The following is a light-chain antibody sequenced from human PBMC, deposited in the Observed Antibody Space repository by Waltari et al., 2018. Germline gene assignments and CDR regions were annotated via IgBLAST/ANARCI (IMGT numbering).Light chain of an antibody. Sequence: DIQMTQSPPSLAASIGDKVTITCRASQHVNTFLNCFQQTPGKAPKLLIYSASTLQTGVPSRFSGTGSGTDFTLTISGLQPEDVATYFCQQVSSLPLTFGGGTRVEI. J-gene: IGKJ4*01. CDR3: QQVSSLPLT. CDR1: QHVNTF. CDR2: SAS. V-gene: IGKV1-39*01.